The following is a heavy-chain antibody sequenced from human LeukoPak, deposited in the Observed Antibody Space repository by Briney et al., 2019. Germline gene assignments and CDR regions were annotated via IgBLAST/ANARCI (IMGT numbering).Heavy chain of an antibody. J-gene: IGHJ6*03. CDR2: IYPGDSDT. D-gene: IGHD2-2*01. V-gene: IGHV5-51*01. CDR1: GCNFTNYW. CDR3: ARHEGRHYTAVYMDV. Sequence: GESLKISCKGSGCNFTNYWIGWVRQIPGKRLEWMGIIYPGDSDTRYSPSFQGPVTISADKSISTAYLQWSSLEASDTAMYYCARHEGRHYTAVYMDVWGKGTTVTVSS.